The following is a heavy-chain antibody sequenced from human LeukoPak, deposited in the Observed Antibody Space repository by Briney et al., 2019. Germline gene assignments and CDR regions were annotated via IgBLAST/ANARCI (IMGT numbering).Heavy chain of an antibody. V-gene: IGHV1-69*01. D-gene: IGHD5-18*01. CDR3: ARGTDTAMVTPIAHDY. J-gene: IGHJ4*02. CDR1: GGTFSSYA. CDR2: IIPIFGTA. Sequence: SVKVSCKASGGTFSSYAISWVRQAPGQGLEWMGGIIPIFGTANYAQKFQGRVTITADESTSTAYMELSSLRSGDTAVYYCARGTDTAMVTPIAHDYWGQGTLVTVSS.